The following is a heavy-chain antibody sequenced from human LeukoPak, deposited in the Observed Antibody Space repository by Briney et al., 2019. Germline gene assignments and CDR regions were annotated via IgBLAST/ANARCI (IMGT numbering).Heavy chain of an antibody. Sequence: PSETLSLTCTVSGGSISSYYWGWIRQPPGKGLEWIGYIYYSGRIDYNPSLKSRVTISLDTSKNQFSLNVSAVTPADTAVYYCARIGVTGNPLDPWGQGTLVTVSS. D-gene: IGHD3-16*01. CDR2: IYYSGRI. V-gene: IGHV4-59*01. CDR3: ARIGVTGNPLDP. J-gene: IGHJ5*02. CDR1: GGSISSYY.